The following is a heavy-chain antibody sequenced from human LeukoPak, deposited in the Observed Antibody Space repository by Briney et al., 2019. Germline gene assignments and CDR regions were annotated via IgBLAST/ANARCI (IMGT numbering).Heavy chain of an antibody. J-gene: IGHJ3*02. V-gene: IGHV3-30-3*01. CDR3: ARDGSIAVAGTPFDI. D-gene: IGHD6-19*01. CDR1: GFTFSSYA. Sequence: GGPLRLSCAASGFTFSSYAMHWVRQAPGKGLEWVAVISYDGSNKYYADSVKGRFTISRDNSKNTLYLQMNSLRAEDTAVYYCARDGSIAVAGTPFDIWGQGTMVTVSS. CDR2: ISYDGSNK.